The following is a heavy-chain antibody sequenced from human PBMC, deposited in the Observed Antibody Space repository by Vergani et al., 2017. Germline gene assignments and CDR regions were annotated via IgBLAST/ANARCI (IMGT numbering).Heavy chain of an antibody. Sequence: QVQLQESGPGLVKPSQTLSLTCTVSGGSISSGGYYWSWIRQHPGKGLEWIGYIYYSGSTYYNPSLKSRVTISVDTSKNQFSLKLSSVTAADTAVYYCARAVATTVTKYYFDYWGQGTLVTVSS. CDR1: GGSISSGGYY. J-gene: IGHJ4*02. CDR3: ARAVATTVTKYYFDY. D-gene: IGHD4-17*01. CDR2: IYYSGST. V-gene: IGHV4-31*03.